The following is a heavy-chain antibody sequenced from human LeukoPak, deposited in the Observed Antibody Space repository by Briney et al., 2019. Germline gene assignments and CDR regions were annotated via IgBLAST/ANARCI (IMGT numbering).Heavy chain of an antibody. CDR2: ISYDGSNK. CDR1: GFTFSSYG. D-gene: IGHD4-17*01. J-gene: IGHJ4*02. Sequence: GRSLRLFCAASGFTFSSYGMHWVRQAPGKGLEWVAVISYDGSNKYYADSVKGRFTISRDNSKNTLYLQMNSLRAEDTAVYYCAKEEDYGDYTDYWGQGTLVTVSS. CDR3: AKEEDYGDYTDY. V-gene: IGHV3-30*18.